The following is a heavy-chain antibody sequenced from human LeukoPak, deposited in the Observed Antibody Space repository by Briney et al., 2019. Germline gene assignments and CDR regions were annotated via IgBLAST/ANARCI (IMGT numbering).Heavy chain of an antibody. D-gene: IGHD3-22*01. Sequence: GESLRLSCAASGFTFDDYGMSWVRQAPGKGLVWVSRINTDGNTRDYADSVKGRFTISRDNAKNTLYLQMNSLRAEDTAVSYCVRDMGYYDKVWGQGTPVTVSS. V-gene: IGHV3-74*01. J-gene: IGHJ4*02. CDR2: INTDGNTR. CDR1: GFTFDDYG. CDR3: VRDMGYYDKV.